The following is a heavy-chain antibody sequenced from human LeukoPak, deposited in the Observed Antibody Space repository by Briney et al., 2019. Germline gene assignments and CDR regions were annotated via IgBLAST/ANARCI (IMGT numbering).Heavy chain of an antibody. CDR3: ASYDFWSGYFHAFDI. CDR2: INPNSGGT. J-gene: IGHJ3*02. Sequence: ASVKVSCKASGYTFNTYTITWVRQAPGQGLEWMGWINPNSGGTNYAQKFQGRVTMTRDTSISTAYMELSRLRSDDTAVYYCASYDFWSGYFHAFDIWGQGTVVTVSS. V-gene: IGHV1-2*02. D-gene: IGHD3-3*01. CDR1: GYTFNTYT.